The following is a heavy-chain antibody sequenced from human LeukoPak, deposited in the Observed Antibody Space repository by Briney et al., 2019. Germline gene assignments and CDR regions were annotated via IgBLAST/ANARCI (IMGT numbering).Heavy chain of an antibody. Sequence: GGSLRLSCGASGLTFSTSAMSWVHQAPGKGLEWISGISGSGVTTYYADSVKGRFTISGDNSENTVYLQMDSLRVEDTALYYCAKVGSTPYYDHFDYFDYWGQGTQVTVSS. CDR2: ISGSGVTT. CDR1: GLTFSTSA. V-gene: IGHV3-23*01. D-gene: IGHD3-16*01. CDR3: AKVGSTPYYDHFDYFDY. J-gene: IGHJ4*02.